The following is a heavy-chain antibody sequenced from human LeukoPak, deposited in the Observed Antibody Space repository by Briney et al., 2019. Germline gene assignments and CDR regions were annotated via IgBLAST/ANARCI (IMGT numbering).Heavy chain of an antibody. CDR1: GFTFSSYA. D-gene: IGHD3-10*02. V-gene: IGHV3-23*01. CDR3: AELGITMIGGV. J-gene: IGHJ6*04. CDR2: ISGSGGNT. Sequence: PGGSLRLSCATSGFTFSSYAMSWVRQAPGKGLEWVSSISGSGGNTYYADSVKGRFTISRDYSKNTLYLQMNSLRTEETAVYYCAELGITMIGGVWGKGTTVTISS.